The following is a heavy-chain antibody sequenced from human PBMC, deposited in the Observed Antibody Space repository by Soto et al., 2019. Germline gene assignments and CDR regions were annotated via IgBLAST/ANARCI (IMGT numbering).Heavy chain of an antibody. D-gene: IGHD6-19*01. Sequence: EVQLVESGGGLVKPGGSLRLSCAASGFTFSNAWMSWVRQAPGKGLEWVGRIKSETDGGTTDYAAPVKGRFTISRDDSKNTLYLQMNSLKTEDTAVYYCTTEGIAVAGSDYWGQGTLVTVSS. CDR2: IKSETDGGTT. V-gene: IGHV3-15*01. CDR1: GFTFSNAW. CDR3: TTEGIAVAGSDY. J-gene: IGHJ4*02.